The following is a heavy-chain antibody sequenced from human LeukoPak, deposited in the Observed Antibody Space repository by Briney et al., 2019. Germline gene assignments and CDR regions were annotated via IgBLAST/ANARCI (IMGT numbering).Heavy chain of an antibody. V-gene: IGHV5-51*01. CDR1: GYSFTSYW. Sequence: GESLKISCKGSGYSFTSYWIGWVRQMHGKGLEWMGIIYPGDSDTRSSPSFQGQVTISADKSISTAYLQWSSLKASDTAMYYCARYPRDYDFWSGYGMDVWGQGTTVTVSS. CDR2: IYPGDSDT. J-gene: IGHJ6*02. CDR3: ARYPRDYDFWSGYGMDV. D-gene: IGHD3-3*01.